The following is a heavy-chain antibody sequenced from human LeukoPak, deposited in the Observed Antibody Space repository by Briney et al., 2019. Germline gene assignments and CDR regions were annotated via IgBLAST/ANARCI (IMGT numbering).Heavy chain of an antibody. D-gene: IGHD3-22*01. CDR3: ARLHYYDREGDY. Sequence: PGGSLRLSCAASGFTFSSYEMNWVRQAPGKGLEWVSYISSSGSTIYYADSVKGRFTISRDNAKNSLYLQMNSLRAEDTAVYYCARLHYYDREGDYWGQGTLVTVSS. CDR2: ISSSGSTI. J-gene: IGHJ4*02. V-gene: IGHV3-48*03. CDR1: GFTFSSYE.